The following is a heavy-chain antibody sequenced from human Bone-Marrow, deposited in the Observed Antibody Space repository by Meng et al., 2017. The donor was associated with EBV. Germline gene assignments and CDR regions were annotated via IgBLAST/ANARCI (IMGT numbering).Heavy chain of an antibody. J-gene: IGHJ5*02. CDR1: GDSISSFYY. Sequence: PQPAVAGPGQVTPSEPLPLTCTVAGDSISSFYYWGWIRQPPGRGLEWIGSVHYTGSTYYSPSLKSRVTVSVDTSKNQFSLRLTSVTAADTAVYYCARPFPSWQSPRLDPFGAWGQGTLVTVSS. CDR3: ARPFPSWQSPRLDPFGA. CDR2: VHYTGST. D-gene: IGHD6-19*01. V-gene: IGHV4-39*01.